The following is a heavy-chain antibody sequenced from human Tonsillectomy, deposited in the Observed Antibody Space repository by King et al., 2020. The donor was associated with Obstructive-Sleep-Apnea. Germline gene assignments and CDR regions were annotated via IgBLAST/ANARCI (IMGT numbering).Heavy chain of an antibody. CDR3: ARAWNYAMDV. J-gene: IGHJ6*02. D-gene: IGHD3-3*01. CDR1: GFTFSSYW. V-gene: IGHV3-7*01. CDR2: IKQDGSEK. Sequence: VQLVESGGGLVQPGGSLRLSCAASGFTFSSYWMRWVRPAPGKGLEGVANIKQDGSEKYYVDSVKGRFTISRDNAKNSLFLQMHSLRVDDTAVYYCARAWNYAMDVWGQGTTVTVSS.